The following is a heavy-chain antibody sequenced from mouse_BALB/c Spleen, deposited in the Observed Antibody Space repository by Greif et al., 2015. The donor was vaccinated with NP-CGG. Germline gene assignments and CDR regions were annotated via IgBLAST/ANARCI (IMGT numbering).Heavy chain of an antibody. J-gene: IGHJ4*01. V-gene: IGHV1S56*01. CDR1: GYTFTSYY. CDR2: IFPGNLNT. Sequence: VQLQQSGPELVKPGASVRIPCKASGYTFTSYYIHRVKQRPEQGLEWIGWIFPGNLNTKYNENFKGKATLTADKSSSTVYMQLSSLTSEDSAVYFCTRDAMDYWGQGTSVTVSS. CDR3: TRDAMDY.